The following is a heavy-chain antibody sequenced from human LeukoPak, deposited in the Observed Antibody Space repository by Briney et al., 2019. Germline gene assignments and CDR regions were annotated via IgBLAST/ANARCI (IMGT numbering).Heavy chain of an antibody. CDR1: GFTFSSYA. Sequence: GGTLRLSCAASGFTFSSYAMSWVRQAPGKGLEWVSAISGSGGSTYYADSVKGRFTISRDNSKNTLYLQMNSLRAEDTAVYYCAKSGIQLWLGVKGYFQHWGQGTLVTVSS. CDR3: AKSGIQLWLGVKGYFQH. J-gene: IGHJ1*01. V-gene: IGHV3-23*01. CDR2: ISGSGGST. D-gene: IGHD5-18*01.